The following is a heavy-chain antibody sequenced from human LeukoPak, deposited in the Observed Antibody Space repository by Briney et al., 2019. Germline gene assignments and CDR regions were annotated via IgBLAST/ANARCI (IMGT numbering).Heavy chain of an antibody. CDR1: GFTVSSNY. CDR2: IYLDGSET. V-gene: IGHV3-7*04. J-gene: IGHJ6*02. Sequence: GGSLRLSCAASGFTVSSNYMSWVRQAPGKGPEWVANIYLDGSETNYLDSVKGRFTISRDNAKNSLYLQMNSLRAEDTAVYYCARGHYGMDVWGQGTTVTVSS. CDR3: ARGHYGMDV.